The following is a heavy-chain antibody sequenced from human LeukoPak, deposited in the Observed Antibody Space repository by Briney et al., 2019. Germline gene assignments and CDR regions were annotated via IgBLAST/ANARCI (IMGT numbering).Heavy chain of an antibody. J-gene: IGHJ4*02. Sequence: ASVKVSCKASGGTFSSYAINWVRQATGQGLEWMGWMNPNSGNTGYAQKFQGRVTITRNTSISTAYMELSSLRSEDTAVYYCARGRGIAAAEVDYWGQGTLVTVSS. V-gene: IGHV1-8*03. CDR3: ARGRGIAAAEVDY. D-gene: IGHD6-13*01. CDR1: GGTFSSYA. CDR2: MNPNSGNT.